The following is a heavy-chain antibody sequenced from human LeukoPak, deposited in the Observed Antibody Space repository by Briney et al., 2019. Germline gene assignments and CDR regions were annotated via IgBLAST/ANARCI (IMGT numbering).Heavy chain of an antibody. V-gene: IGHV1-69*13. CDR1: GGTFSSYT. J-gene: IGHJ6*02. CDR2: IIPIFGTA. Sequence: SVKVSCKASGGTFSSYTISWVRQAPGQGLEWMGGIIPIFGTANYAQKFQGRVTITADESTNTAYMELSSLRSEDTAVYYCARGRYSSSINSMDVWGQGTTVTVSS. D-gene: IGHD6-6*01. CDR3: ARGRYSSSINSMDV.